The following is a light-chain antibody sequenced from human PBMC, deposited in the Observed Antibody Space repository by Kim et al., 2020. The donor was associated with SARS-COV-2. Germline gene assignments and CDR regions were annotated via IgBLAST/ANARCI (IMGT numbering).Light chain of an antibody. V-gene: IGLV1-44*01. Sequence: GPTVTISSSGSTSSVRSTPVNWYRPLPRPAPRVLIYNTNPPPSVVPDRFSASTSGTSASLAISGLQSDDEAVYYCAAWDNNLNGVVFGGGTQLTVL. J-gene: IGLJ2*01. CDR3: AAWDNNLNGVV. CDR1: TSSVRSTP. CDR2: NTN.